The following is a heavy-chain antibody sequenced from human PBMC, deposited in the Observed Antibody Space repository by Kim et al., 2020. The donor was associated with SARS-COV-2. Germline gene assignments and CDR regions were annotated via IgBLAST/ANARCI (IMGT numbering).Heavy chain of an antibody. CDR3: ARESAAAGTWFDY. D-gene: IGHD6-13*01. J-gene: IGHJ4*02. V-gene: IGHV6-1*01. Sequence: YAVSVKSRLTINPATSKNQFSLQLNSVTPEDTAVYYCARESAAAGTWFDYWGQGTLLTVSS.